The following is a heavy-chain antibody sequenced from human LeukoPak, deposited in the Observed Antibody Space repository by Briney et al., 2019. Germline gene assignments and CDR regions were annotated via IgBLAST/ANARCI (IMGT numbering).Heavy chain of an antibody. J-gene: IGHJ6*02. CDR1: GGSISSHY. Sequence: SETLSLTCTVSGGSISSHYWSWIRQPPGKGLEWIGYIHYSGSTNYNPSIKSRVTISVDTSKNQFSLKLSSVTAADTAVYYCARGYYGSGIYWGHGMDVWGQGTTVTVPS. CDR2: IHYSGST. D-gene: IGHD3-10*01. CDR3: ARGYYGSGIYWGHGMDV. V-gene: IGHV4-59*11.